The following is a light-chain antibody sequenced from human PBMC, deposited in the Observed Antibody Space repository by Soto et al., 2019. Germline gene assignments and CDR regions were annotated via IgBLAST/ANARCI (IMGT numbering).Light chain of an antibody. CDR3: QQLNSYPA. Sequence: DIQLTQSPSFLSASVGDRVTITCRASQGISSYLAWYQQKPWKAPQLLIYAASTFHSGVPSRFSGSGSGTEFTITISRLQPEAFETSYCQQLNSYPAFGGGTKVEIK. V-gene: IGKV1-9*01. CDR2: AAS. J-gene: IGKJ4*01. CDR1: QGISSY.